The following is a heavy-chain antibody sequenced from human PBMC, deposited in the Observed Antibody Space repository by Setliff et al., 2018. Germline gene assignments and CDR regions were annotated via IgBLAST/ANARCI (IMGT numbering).Heavy chain of an antibody. CDR3: ARGYYNFLSGYYTPYYFDY. Sequence: KPSETLSLTCSVSGDSISSYYWSWIRQPPGKGLEWIGYIYYSGNTNYNPSLKSRVTISVDASKNQFSLKLSSVTAADTAVYFCARGYYNFLSGYYTPYYFDYWGQGTLVTVSS. CDR2: IYYSGNT. V-gene: IGHV4-59*01. D-gene: IGHD3-3*01. J-gene: IGHJ4*02. CDR1: GDSISSYY.